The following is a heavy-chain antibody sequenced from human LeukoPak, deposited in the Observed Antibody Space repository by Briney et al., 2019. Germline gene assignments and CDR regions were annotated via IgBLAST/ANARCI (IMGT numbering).Heavy chain of an antibody. CDR3: ARRHPQLLLWFGETRNYFDY. V-gene: IGHV4-39*07. D-gene: IGHD3-10*01. J-gene: IGHJ4*02. CDR2: INHSGST. CDR1: GGSIRSSSYY. Sequence: SETLSLTCIVSGGSIRSSSYYWGWIRQPPGKGLEWIGEINHSGSTNYNPSLKSRVTISVDTSKNQFSLKLSPVTAADTAVYYCARRHPQLLLWFGETRNYFDYWGQGTLVTVSS.